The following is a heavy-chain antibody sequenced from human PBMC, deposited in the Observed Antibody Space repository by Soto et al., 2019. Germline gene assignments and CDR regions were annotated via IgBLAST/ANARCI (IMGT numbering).Heavy chain of an antibody. J-gene: IGHJ4*02. D-gene: IGHD3-10*01. V-gene: IGHV3-15*04. CDR2: IESKTDGGTT. CDR1: GFTFSNAW. Sequence: PGGSLRLSCAASGFTFSNAWMNWVRQAPGKGLEWVGRIESKTDGGTTDYAAPVKGRFTISRDDSKNTLFLQMNSLKTDDTAVYYCTTDLRMVRGGYWGQGTLVTVSS. CDR3: TTDLRMVRGGY.